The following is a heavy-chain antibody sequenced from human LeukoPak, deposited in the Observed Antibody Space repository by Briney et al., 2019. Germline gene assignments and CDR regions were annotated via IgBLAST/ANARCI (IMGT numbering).Heavy chain of an antibody. CDR3: ARAFSMVGDYGVDSPFDY. Sequence: ASVRVSCMASGYTFTGYYMHWVRQAPGEGLEGMGWINPNSGGTNYAQKLQGRVTMTRDTSISTAYMELSRLRSDDTAVYYCARAFSMVGDYGVDSPFDYWGQGTLVTVSS. D-gene: IGHD4/OR15-4a*01. CDR1: GYTFTGYY. CDR2: INPNSGGT. J-gene: IGHJ4*02. V-gene: IGHV1-2*02.